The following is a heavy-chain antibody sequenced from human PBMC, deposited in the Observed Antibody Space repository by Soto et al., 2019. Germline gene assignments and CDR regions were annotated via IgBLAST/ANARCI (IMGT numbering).Heavy chain of an antibody. CDR3: ERLPGVRGVFYGFNV. Sequence: PGESLKISCKGSGYSFAGYWIGWVRQMPGKGLDWMGVIYPGDSDTRYSPSFHGQVTISADKSISTAYLQWSSLKASDTAMYFCERLPGVRGVFYGFNVWGQGKMVTVSS. D-gene: IGHD3-10*01. V-gene: IGHV5-51*01. J-gene: IGHJ3*01. CDR1: GYSFAGYW. CDR2: IYPGDSDT.